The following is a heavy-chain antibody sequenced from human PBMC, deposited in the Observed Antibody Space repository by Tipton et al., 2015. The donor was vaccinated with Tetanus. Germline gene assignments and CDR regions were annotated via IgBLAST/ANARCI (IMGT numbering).Heavy chain of an antibody. CDR2: IYYTGNT. D-gene: IGHD6-6*01. CDR3: ARRSVSARFDD. J-gene: IGHJ4*02. V-gene: IGHV4-31*03. Sequence: TLSLTCTVSGGSIRGGGYYWSWIRQHPERSLEWMGYIYYTGNTYYNPSLKSRVTISVDMSKNQFSLKLRSVTAADTAVYYCARRSVSARFDDWGQGAQVTVSS. CDR1: GGSIRGGGYY.